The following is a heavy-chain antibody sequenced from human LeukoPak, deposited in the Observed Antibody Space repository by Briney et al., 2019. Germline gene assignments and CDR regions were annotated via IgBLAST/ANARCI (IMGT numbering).Heavy chain of an antibody. Sequence: PSETLSLTCTVSGGSISDDSWTWIRQPPGKGLDWIGSIFDIGSITYNPSLRSRLTISVETSKNQISLKLSSVTAADTAVYFCARAASGDRYSGYAKDRYYFDRWGQGTLVTVSS. CDR3: ARAASGDRYSGYAKDRYYFDR. V-gene: IGHV4-59*01. CDR2: IFDIGSI. J-gene: IGHJ4*02. CDR1: GGSISDDS. D-gene: IGHD5-12*01.